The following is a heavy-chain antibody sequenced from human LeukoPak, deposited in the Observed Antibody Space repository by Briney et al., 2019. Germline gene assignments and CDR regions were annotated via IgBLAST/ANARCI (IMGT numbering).Heavy chain of an antibody. J-gene: IGHJ5*02. V-gene: IGHV1-18*04. CDR2: ISAYNGNT. D-gene: IGHD1-1*01. Sequence: ASVTVSCKASGYTFTGYYMHWVRQAPGQGLEWMGWISAYNGNTNYAQKLQGRVTMTTDTSTSTAYMELRSLRSDGTAVYYCARELDWFDPWGQGTLVTVSS. CDR1: GYTFTGYY. CDR3: ARELDWFDP.